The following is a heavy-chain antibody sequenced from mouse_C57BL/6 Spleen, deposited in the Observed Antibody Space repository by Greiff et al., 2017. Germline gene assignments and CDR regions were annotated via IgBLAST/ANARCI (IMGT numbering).Heavy chain of an antibody. CDR3: TDHAMDY. V-gene: IGHV14-4*01. J-gene: IGHJ4*01. Sequence: EVQGVESGAELVRPGASVKLSCTASGFNIKDDYMHWVKQRPEQGLEWIGWIDPENGDTEYASKFQGKATITADTSSNTAYLQLSSLTSEDTAVYYCTDHAMDYWGQGTSVTVSS. CDR1: GFNIKDDY. CDR2: IDPENGDT.